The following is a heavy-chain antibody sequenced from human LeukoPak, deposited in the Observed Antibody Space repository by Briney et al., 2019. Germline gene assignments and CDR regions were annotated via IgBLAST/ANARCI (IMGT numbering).Heavy chain of an antibody. J-gene: IGHJ4*02. Sequence: PGGSLRLSCAASGFTFSGYAMIWVRQAPGKGLEWVSHISWGGGSTYYADSVKGRFTISRDNSKSSLYLQMNSLRAEGTALYYLAEDGSDNGVDGEGDYFDYWGQGTLVTVSS. V-gene: IGHV3-43D*03. CDR3: AEDGSDNGVDGEGDYFDY. CDR1: GFTFSGYA. D-gene: IGHD4-17*01. CDR2: ISWGGGST.